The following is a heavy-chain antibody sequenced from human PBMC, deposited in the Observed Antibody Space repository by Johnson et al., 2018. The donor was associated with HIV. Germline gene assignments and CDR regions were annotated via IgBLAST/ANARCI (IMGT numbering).Heavy chain of an antibody. CDR2: ISYDGINK. Sequence: QVQLVESGGGVVQPGGSLRLSCAASGFTFSTFAIHWVRQAPGKGLDCVAVISYDGINKYYADSVKGRFTISRDNSENTAYLQMNGLTVEDTAMYYCGRDYEYDNSEQSGIDVFDVWGQGTKVTVSS. CDR1: GFTFSTFA. D-gene: IGHD3-22*01. J-gene: IGHJ3*01. V-gene: IGHV3-30-3*01. CDR3: GRDYEYDNSEQSGIDVFDV.